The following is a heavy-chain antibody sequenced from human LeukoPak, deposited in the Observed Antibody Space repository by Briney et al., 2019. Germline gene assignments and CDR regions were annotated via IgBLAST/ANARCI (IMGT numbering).Heavy chain of an antibody. CDR1: GGSISSSNW. Sequence: SETLSLTCAVSGGSISSSNWWSWVRQPPGKGLEWIGEIYHSGSTNYNPSLKSRVTISVDKSKNQFSLKLGSVTAADTAVYYCARDRYYDSSGYYRAFDIWGQGTMVTVSS. D-gene: IGHD3-22*01. CDR2: IYHSGST. V-gene: IGHV4-4*02. CDR3: ARDRYYDSSGYYRAFDI. J-gene: IGHJ3*02.